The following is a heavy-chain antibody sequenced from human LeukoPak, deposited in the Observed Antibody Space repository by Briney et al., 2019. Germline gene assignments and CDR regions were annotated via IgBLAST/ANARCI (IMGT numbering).Heavy chain of an antibody. CDR2: ISSSSSYI. V-gene: IGHV3-21*01. CDR3: ARGRYIVGASA. J-gene: IGHJ5*02. D-gene: IGHD1-26*01. Sequence: PGESLRLSCAASGFTFSSYSMNWVRQAPGKGLEWVSSISSSSSYIYYADSVKGRFIISRDNAKNSLYLQMNSLRAEDTAVYYCARGRYIVGASAWGQGTLVTVSS. CDR1: GFTFSSYS.